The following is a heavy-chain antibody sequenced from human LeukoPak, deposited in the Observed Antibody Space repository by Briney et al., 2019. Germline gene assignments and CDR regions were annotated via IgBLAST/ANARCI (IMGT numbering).Heavy chain of an antibody. J-gene: IGHJ4*02. D-gene: IGHD6-13*01. Sequence: PGRSLRLSCAASGFTFDDYAMHWVRQAPGKGLEWGSGVSWHSCSIGYADSVKGRFTISRDHAKNSLYVQMNSLRAEDTALYYCAKDIGGAAAGEFDYWGQGTLVTVSS. CDR2: VSWHSCSI. CDR1: GFTFDDYA. V-gene: IGHV3-9*01. CDR3: AKDIGGAAAGEFDY.